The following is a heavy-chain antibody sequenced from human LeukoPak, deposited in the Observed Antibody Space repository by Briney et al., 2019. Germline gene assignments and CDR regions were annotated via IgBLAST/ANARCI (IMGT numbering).Heavy chain of an antibody. D-gene: IGHD6-13*01. V-gene: IGHV3-64D*09. CDR2: ISSNGGST. CDR1: GFTFSSYA. Sequence: TGGSLRLSCSASGFTFSSYAMHWVRQAPGKGLEYVSAISSNGGSTYYADSVKGRFTISRDNSKSTLYLQMSSLRAEDTAVYYCVKAGASSSWEVYYYYYGMDVWGQGTTVTVSS. CDR3: VKAGASSSWEVYYYYYGMDV. J-gene: IGHJ6*02.